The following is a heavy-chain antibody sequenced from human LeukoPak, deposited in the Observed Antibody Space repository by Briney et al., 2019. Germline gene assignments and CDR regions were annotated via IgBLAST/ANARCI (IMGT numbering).Heavy chain of an antibody. Sequence: SETLSLTCTVTGGSIIDNSFYWGWIRQPPGRGLEWIGRIFHSGTTDYNPSLERRVIIAVDTSKNQFSLRLTSVTAADTAVYYCARLTDSWGQGILVTVPS. CDR1: GGSIIDNSFY. V-gene: IGHV4-39*01. CDR3: ARLTDS. J-gene: IGHJ4*02. CDR2: IFHSGTT.